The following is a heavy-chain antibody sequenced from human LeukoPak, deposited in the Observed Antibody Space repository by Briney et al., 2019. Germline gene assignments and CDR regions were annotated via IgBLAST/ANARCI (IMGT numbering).Heavy chain of an antibody. J-gene: IGHJ4*02. Sequence: SETLSLTCTVSGGSISSYYWSWIRQPPGKGLEWIGYIYYSGSTNYNPSLKSRVTISADTSKNQFSLKLSSVTAADTAVYYCARDAVLTRYYFDYWGRGTLVTVSS. V-gene: IGHV4-59*01. D-gene: IGHD3-9*01. CDR2: IYYSGST. CDR3: ARDAVLTRYYFDY. CDR1: GGSISSYY.